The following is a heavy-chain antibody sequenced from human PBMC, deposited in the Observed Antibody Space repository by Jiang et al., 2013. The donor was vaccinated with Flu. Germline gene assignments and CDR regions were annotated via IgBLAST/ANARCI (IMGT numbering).Heavy chain of an antibody. J-gene: IGHJ4*02. Sequence: DGSNKYYADSVKGRFTISRDNSKNTLYLQMNSLRAEDTAVYYCAKGPTPVTARLSYWGQGTLVTVSS. D-gene: IGHD6-6*01. V-gene: IGHV3-30*02. CDR2: DGSNK. CDR3: AKGPTPVTARLSY.